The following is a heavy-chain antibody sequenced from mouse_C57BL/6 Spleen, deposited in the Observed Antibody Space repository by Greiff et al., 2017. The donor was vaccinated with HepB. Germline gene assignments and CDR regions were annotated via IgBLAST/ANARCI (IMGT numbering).Heavy chain of an antibody. J-gene: IGHJ3*01. V-gene: IGHV5-17*01. D-gene: IGHD2-5*01. CDR3: ARDYSNFRFAY. Sequence: EVKLVESGGGLVKPGGSLKLSCAASGFTFSDYGMHWVRQAPEKGLEWVAYISSGSSTIYYADTVKGRFTISRDNAKNTLFLQMTSLRSEDTAMYYCARDYSNFRFAYWGQGTLVTVSA. CDR2: ISSGSSTI. CDR1: GFTFSDYG.